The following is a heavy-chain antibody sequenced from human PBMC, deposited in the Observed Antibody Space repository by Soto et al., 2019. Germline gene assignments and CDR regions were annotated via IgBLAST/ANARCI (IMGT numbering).Heavy chain of an antibody. CDR2: IKSKTDGGTT. CDR1: GFTFSNAL. CDR3: TTGGYCSGGSCYGPDY. J-gene: IGHJ4*02. D-gene: IGHD2-15*01. Sequence: PGGSLRLSCAASGFTFSNALMSWVRQSPGKGLEWVGRIKSKTDGGTTDYAAPVKGRFTISRDDSKNTLYLQMNSLKTEDTAVYYCTTGGYCSGGSCYGPDYWGQGTLVTVSS. V-gene: IGHV3-15*01.